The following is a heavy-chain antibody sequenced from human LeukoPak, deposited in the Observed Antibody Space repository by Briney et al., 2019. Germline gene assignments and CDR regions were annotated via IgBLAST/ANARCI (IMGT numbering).Heavy chain of an antibody. CDR3: ARGPHYSNYGPYYYGMDV. D-gene: IGHD4-11*01. Sequence: GGSLRLSCAASGFTFSSYAMHWVRQAPGKGLEWVAVISYDGSNKYYADSVKGRFTISRDNSKNTLYLQMNSLRAEDTAVYYCARGPHYSNYGPYYYGMDVWGQGSTVTVSS. CDR2: ISYDGSNK. CDR1: GFTFSSYA. V-gene: IGHV3-30*04. J-gene: IGHJ6*02.